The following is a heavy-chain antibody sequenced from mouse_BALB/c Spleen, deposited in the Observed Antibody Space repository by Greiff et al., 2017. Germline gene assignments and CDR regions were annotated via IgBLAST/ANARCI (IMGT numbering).Heavy chain of an antibody. CDR1: GFNFKDTY. CDR3: ALYYYGNYAMDY. Sequence: EVQLQQSGAELVKPGASVKLSCTASGFNFKDTYMHWVKQRPEQGLEWIGRIDPANGNTKYDPKFQGKATITADTSSNTAYLQLSSLTSEDTAVYYCALYYYGNYAMDYWGQGTSVTVSS. CDR2: IDPANGNT. J-gene: IGHJ4*01. V-gene: IGHV14-3*02. D-gene: IGHD1-1*02.